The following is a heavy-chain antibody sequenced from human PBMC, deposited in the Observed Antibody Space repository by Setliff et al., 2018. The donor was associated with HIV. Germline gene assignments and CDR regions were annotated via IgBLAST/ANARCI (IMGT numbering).Heavy chain of an antibody. D-gene: IGHD3-16*01. CDR1: GYNFTTYW. J-gene: IGHJ4*02. CDR2: IDPGDSYT. V-gene: IGHV5-10-1*01. CDR3: ARITSPYNNTWFPALF. Sequence: GESLKISCKASGYNFTTYWITWVRQMPGKGLEWMGRIDPGDSYTDYSPSLRGHVSISADSSISTAYLQWSSLKASDTAMYYCARITSPYNNTWFPALFWGQGTLVTVSS.